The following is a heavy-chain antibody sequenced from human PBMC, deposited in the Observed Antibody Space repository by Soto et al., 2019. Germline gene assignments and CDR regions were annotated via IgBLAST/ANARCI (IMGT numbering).Heavy chain of an antibody. Sequence: PSETLSLTCAVYGGSFSGYYWSWIRQPPGKGLEWIGEINHSGITNYNPFLTSRVTISVDTSKNQFSLKLSSVTAADTAVYYCARDRRAARSEFDYWGQGTLLTVSS. D-gene: IGHD6-6*01. CDR1: GGSFSGYY. CDR3: ARDRRAARSEFDY. V-gene: IGHV4-34*01. J-gene: IGHJ4*02. CDR2: INHSGIT.